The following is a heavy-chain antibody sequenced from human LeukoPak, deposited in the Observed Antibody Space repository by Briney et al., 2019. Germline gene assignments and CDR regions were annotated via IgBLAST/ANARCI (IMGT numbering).Heavy chain of an antibody. CDR1: GGSISSGDYY. Sequence: SETLSLTCTVSGGSISSGDYYWSWIRQPPGKGLEWIGYIYYSGSTYHNPSLKSRVTISVDTSKNQFSLKLSSVTAADTAVYYCARVRPPRGMDVWGQGTTVTVSS. V-gene: IGHV4-30-4*01. J-gene: IGHJ6*02. CDR2: IYYSGST. CDR3: ARVRPPRGMDV.